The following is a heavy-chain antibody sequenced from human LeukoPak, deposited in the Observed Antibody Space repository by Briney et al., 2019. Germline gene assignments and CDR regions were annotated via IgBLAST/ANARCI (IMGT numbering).Heavy chain of an antibody. J-gene: IGHJ4*02. CDR1: GYTFTSYD. Sequence: ASVKVSCKASGYTFTSYDINWVRQATGQGLEWMGWMNPNSGNTGYAQKFQGRVTMTRNTSISTAYMELSSLRPEDTAVYYCARHSSSGWLPHFDYWGQGTLVTVSS. D-gene: IGHD6-19*01. V-gene: IGHV1-8*01. CDR3: ARHSSSGWLPHFDY. CDR2: MNPNSGNT.